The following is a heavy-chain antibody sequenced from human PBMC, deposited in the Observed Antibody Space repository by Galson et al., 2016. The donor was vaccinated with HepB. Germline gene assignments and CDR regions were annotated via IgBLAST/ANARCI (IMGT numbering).Heavy chain of an antibody. CDR1: SGSISYNY. V-gene: IGHV4-4*07. Sequence: SETLSLTCTVSSGSISYNYWSWIRQPAGKGLEWVGRIYASGNTTYNPSLKSRVTMSVDTSKNQFSLKLRSVTAADTAVYYCARALREARPGDYNYYYGLDVWGKGAPVTVSS. CDR2: IYASGNT. J-gene: IGHJ6*04. D-gene: IGHD3-3*01. CDR3: ARALREARPGDYNYYYGLDV.